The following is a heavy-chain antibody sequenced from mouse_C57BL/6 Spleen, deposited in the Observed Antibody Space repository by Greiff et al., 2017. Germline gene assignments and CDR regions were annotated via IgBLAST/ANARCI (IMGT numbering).Heavy chain of an antibody. V-gene: IGHV1-69*01. CDR1: GYTFTNYW. Sequence: QVQLQQPGAELVMPGASVTLSCKASGYTFTNYWMHWVKQSPGQGLEWICEIDPSDSCNNYNQKFKGKSTLTVDKSSSTAYMQLRSLTSEDAAVYYCARGGSSPYYVDYWGQGTTLTVSS. CDR2: IDPSDSCN. D-gene: IGHD1-1*01. CDR3: ARGGSSPYYVDY. J-gene: IGHJ2*01.